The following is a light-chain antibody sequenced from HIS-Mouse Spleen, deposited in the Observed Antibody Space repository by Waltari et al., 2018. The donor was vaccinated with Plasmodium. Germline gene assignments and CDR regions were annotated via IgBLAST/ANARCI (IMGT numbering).Light chain of an antibody. J-gene: IGKJ2*01. V-gene: IGKV4-1*01. Sequence: DIVMTQSPDSLAVSLGERATINCKSSQSVLYSSNNKNYLAWYQQKPGQTPKLLIYLASTRESGVPDRFSGSGSGTDFTLTISSLQAEDVAVYYCQQYDSTPYTFGQGTKLEIK. CDR2: LAS. CDR1: QSVLYSSNNKNY. CDR3: QQYDSTPYT.